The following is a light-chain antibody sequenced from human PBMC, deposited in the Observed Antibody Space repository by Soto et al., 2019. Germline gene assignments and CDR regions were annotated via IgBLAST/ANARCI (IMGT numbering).Light chain of an antibody. CDR3: MQTLQTPLT. CDR1: QSLLHTNGYNY. J-gene: IGKJ4*01. CDR2: LGS. V-gene: IGKV2-28*01. Sequence: DMVMTQSPPSLPVTPGEPASISCRSSQSLLHTNGYNYLDWYLQKPGQSPQLLIYLGSNRASGVPDRFSGSGSGTDLTLKISRVDAEDVGVYYCMQTLQTPLTFGGGTKVDIK.